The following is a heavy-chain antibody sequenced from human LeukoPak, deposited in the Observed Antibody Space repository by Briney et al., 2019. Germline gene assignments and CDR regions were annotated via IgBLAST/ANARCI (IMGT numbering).Heavy chain of an antibody. J-gene: IGHJ4*02. CDR2: LSGNNGDT. CDR3: AKTRHDISILDS. V-gene: IGHV3-23*01. D-gene: IGHD6-6*01. Sequence: GGSLRLSCAASGFSFRNYAMSWVRQAPEKGLEWVSTLSGNNGDTYNADSVKGRFTISRDNSKDTLYLQLNSLRAEDTAVYYCAKTRHDISILDSWGQGTLVTVSS. CDR1: GFSFRNYA.